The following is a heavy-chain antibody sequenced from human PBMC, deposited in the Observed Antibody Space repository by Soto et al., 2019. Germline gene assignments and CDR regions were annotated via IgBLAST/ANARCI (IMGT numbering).Heavy chain of an antibody. D-gene: IGHD3-10*01. J-gene: IGHJ6*02. CDR2: ISGSSNTI. CDR1: GVTLSTYS. Sequence: EVQLVESGGGLIQRGGSLSLSCAASGVTLSTYSLNWVRQAPRKGLEWLSYISGSSNTIYYADSVKGRFTIYRDNAKNALYLQMNSLRDEDTAVYFCARGFDLQYGMDVWGQGTTVTVSS. V-gene: IGHV3-48*02. CDR3: ARGFDLQYGMDV.